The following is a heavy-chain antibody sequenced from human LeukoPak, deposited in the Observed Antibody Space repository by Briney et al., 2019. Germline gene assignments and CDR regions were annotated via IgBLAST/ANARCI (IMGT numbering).Heavy chain of an antibody. CDR3: ERERADDSGIQ. CDR1: GFTVSSNY. CDR2: MYSGGST. Sequence: GGSLRLSCAVSGFTVSSNYMNWVRQAPGKGLEWVSVMYSGGSTYYADSVKGRFTISRDNSKNTLYLQMNNLRAEDTAVYFCERERADDSGIQWGQGTLVTVSS. V-gene: IGHV3-53*01. J-gene: IGHJ4*02. D-gene: IGHD3-22*01.